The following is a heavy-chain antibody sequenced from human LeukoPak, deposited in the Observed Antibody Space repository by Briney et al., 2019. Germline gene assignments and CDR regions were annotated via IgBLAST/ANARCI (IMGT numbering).Heavy chain of an antibody. CDR1: GGSFSGYY. V-gene: IGHV4-34*01. D-gene: IGHD4-11*01. CDR2: INHSGST. Sequence: KPSETLSLTCAVYGGSFSGYYWSWIRQPPGKGLECIGEINHSGSTNYNPSLKSRVTLSVDTSKNQLSLKLSSVTAADTAVYYCARHGLSIVTPGRWFDPWGQGTLVTVSS. CDR3: ARHGLSIVTPGRWFDP. J-gene: IGHJ5*02.